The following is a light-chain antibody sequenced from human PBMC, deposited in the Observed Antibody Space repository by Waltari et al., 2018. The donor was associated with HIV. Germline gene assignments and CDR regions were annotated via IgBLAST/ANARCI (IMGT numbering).Light chain of an antibody. CDR2: WAS. Sequence: DIVMTQSPDSLPVSLGERATINCKSSQSVLSSRDNNNYLAWYQQKPGQSPKLLIYWASTRESGVPDRFSGGGSGTDFTLTISSLQAEDVAVYYCQQFYNTPITFGQGTRLEIK. CDR1: QSVLSSRDNNNY. CDR3: QQFYNTPIT. V-gene: IGKV4-1*01. J-gene: IGKJ5*01.